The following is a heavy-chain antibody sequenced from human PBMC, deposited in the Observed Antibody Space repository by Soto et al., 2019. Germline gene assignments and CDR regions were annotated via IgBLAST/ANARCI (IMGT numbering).Heavy chain of an antibody. CDR2: ISSSSSYI. CDR3: AVKGLRYFDWFLAS. Sequence: EVQLVESGGGLVKPGGSLRLSCAASGFTFSSYSMNWVRQAPGKGLEWVSSISSSSSYIYYADSVKGRFTISRDNAKNSLYLQMNSLRAEDTAVYYCAVKGLRYFDWFLASWGQGTLVTVSS. V-gene: IGHV3-21*01. CDR1: GFTFSSYS. J-gene: IGHJ5*02. D-gene: IGHD3-9*01.